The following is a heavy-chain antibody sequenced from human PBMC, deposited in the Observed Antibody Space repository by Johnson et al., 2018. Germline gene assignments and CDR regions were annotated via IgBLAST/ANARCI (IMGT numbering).Heavy chain of an antibody. CDR1: GFTLNLHW. Sequence: VQLREAGGGLVQPGRSLRLSCVASGFTLNLHWMSWVRQAPGKGLEWVASINQDGSPNIYVDSVKGRVTISRDNAKNSLYLVMDSLRVEDTAVYYCARGHYGLDVWGQGTTVIVSS. J-gene: IGHJ6*02. CDR2: INQDGSPN. CDR3: ARGHYGLDV. V-gene: IGHV3-7*01.